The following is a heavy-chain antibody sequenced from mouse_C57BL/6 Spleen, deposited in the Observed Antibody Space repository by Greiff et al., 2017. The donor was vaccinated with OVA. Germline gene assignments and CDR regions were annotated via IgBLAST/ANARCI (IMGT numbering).Heavy chain of an antibody. Sequence: EVQRVESGGGLVKPGGSLKLSCAASGFTFSSYAMSWVRQTPEKRLEWVATISDGGSYTYYPDNVKGRFTISRDNAKNNLYLEMRHLKSEDTAMYYCARGYSNCEVFAYWGQGTLVTVSA. CDR1: GFTFSSYA. CDR3: ARGYSNCEVFAY. V-gene: IGHV5-4*01. D-gene: IGHD2-5*01. CDR2: ISDGGSYT. J-gene: IGHJ3*01.